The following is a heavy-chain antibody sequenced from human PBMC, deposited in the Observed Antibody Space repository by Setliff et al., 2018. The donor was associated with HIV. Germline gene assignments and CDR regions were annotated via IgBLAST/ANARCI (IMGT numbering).Heavy chain of an antibody. D-gene: IGHD6-13*01. V-gene: IGHV1-8*02. Sequence: GASVKVSCKASGYTFTSFDINWVRQATGQGLEWMGWMNPKSANTGYAQKFQGRVTLTRNTSTNTAYMELSSLRSEDTAVYYCARGVYAAAVTKGNSYMDVWGKGTTVTVSS. CDR3: ARGVYAAAVTKGNSYMDV. J-gene: IGHJ6*03. CDR1: GYTFTSFD. CDR2: MNPKSANT.